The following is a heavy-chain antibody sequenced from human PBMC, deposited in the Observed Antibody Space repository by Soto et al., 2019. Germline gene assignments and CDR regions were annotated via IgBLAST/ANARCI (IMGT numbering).Heavy chain of an antibody. Sequence: EVQLVESGGGLVKPGGSLRLSCAASGFTFSSYSMNWVRQAPGKGLEWVSSISSSSSYIYYADSVKGRFTISRDNAKNSLYLQMNSLRAEDTAVYYCVRQNYYGSGSPSYYMDVWGKGTTVTVSS. J-gene: IGHJ6*03. CDR2: ISSSSSYI. D-gene: IGHD3-10*01. CDR3: VRQNYYGSGSPSYYMDV. V-gene: IGHV3-21*01. CDR1: GFTFSSYS.